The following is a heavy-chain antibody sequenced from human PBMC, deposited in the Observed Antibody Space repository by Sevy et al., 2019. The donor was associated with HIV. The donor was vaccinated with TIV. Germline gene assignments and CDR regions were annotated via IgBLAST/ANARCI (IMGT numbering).Heavy chain of an antibody. CDR1: GFSFNTYT. V-gene: IGHV3-21*01. CDR2: ISSGSSYI. J-gene: IGHJ5*02. Sequence: GGSLRLSCAASGFSFNTYTMDWVRQAPGKGLEWISSISSGSSYIFYADSVKGRFTISRDNAKNSLFLQMNSLRVEDTAVYYCARGLKNDWFDPWGQGTLVTVSS. CDR3: ARGLKNDWFDP. D-gene: IGHD1-1*01.